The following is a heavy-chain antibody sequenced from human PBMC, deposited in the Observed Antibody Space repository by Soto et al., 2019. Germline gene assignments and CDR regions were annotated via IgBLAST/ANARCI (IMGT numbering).Heavy chain of an antibody. Sequence: SETLSLPCAVYDGSFSTYYWSWIRQPPGKGLEWIGEINHSGGTNYKSSLKSRVTISVDTSKNQFSLKLSSVTAADTAVYYCAGSARYYDILTGYSRSSFLDYWGQGTLVTVSS. J-gene: IGHJ4*02. V-gene: IGHV4-34*01. CDR2: INHSGGT. CDR3: AGSARYYDILTGYSRSSFLDY. D-gene: IGHD3-9*01. CDR1: DGSFSTYY.